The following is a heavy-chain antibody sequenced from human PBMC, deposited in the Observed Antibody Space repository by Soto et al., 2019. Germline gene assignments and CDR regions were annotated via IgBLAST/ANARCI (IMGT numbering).Heavy chain of an antibody. D-gene: IGHD4-4*01. V-gene: IGHV4-34*01. CDR2: INHSGST. J-gene: IGHJ4*02. Sequence: PSETLSLTCAVYGGSFSGYYWSWIRQPPGKGLEWIGEINHSGSTNYNPSLKSRVTISVDTSKNQFSLKLSSMTAADTAVYYCARDPLALTVSLGYFDYWGQGTLVTVSS. CDR1: GGSFSGYY. CDR3: ARDPLALTVSLGYFDY.